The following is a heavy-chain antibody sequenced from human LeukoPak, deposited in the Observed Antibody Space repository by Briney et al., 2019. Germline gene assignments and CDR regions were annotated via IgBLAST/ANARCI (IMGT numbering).Heavy chain of an antibody. CDR1: GFTFSTYV. Sequence: GGSLRLSCAASGFTFSTYVMHWVRQAPGKGLEWVAFIQYDENNKFYADSVKGRFSISRDNSKNTLYLQMNSLRAEDTAVYYCTSEQQSMETAFDIWGQGTMVTVSS. V-gene: IGHV3-30*02. CDR2: IQYDENNK. J-gene: IGHJ3*02. CDR3: TSEQQSMETAFDI. D-gene: IGHD1/OR15-1a*01.